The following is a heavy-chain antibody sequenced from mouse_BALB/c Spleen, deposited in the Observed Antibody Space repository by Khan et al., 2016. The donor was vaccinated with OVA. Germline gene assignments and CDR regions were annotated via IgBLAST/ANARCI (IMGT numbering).Heavy chain of an antibody. D-gene: IGHD1-2*01. Sequence: QVQLQQSGAELVKPGASVKLSCKASGYTLTRYYMYWVKQRPGQGLEWIGGINPGNGGTNLNEKFKNKATLTVDKSSTTVYMQLSSMTSADSAVYYSTRNYGYDYFDYWGQGTTLTVSS. CDR3: TRNYGYDYFDY. J-gene: IGHJ2*01. V-gene: IGHV1S81*02. CDR2: INPGNGGT. CDR1: GYTLTRYY.